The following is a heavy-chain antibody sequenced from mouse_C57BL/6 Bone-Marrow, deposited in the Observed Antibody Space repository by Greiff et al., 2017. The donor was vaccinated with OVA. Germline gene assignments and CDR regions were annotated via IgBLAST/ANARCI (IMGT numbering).Heavy chain of an antibody. V-gene: IGHV1-50*01. Sequence: QVQLQQSGAELVKPGASVKLSCKASGYTFTSYWMQWVKQRPGQGLEWIGEIDPSDSYTNYNQKFKGKATLTVDTSSSTAYMQLSSLTSEDSAVYYCARWGTAQASDDWGQGTTLTVSS. J-gene: IGHJ2*01. CDR3: ARWGTAQASDD. D-gene: IGHD3-2*02. CDR2: IDPSDSYT. CDR1: GYTFTSYW.